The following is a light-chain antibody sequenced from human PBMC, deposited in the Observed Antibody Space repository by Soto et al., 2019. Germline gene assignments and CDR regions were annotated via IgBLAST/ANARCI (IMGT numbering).Light chain of an antibody. Sequence: EIQMTQSPSSVSASVGDRVTITLRASQGISTWLAWYQQKAGKAPNLLIYGASNLHSGVPSRFSGSGSGTNFTLTISSLQPEDFATYYCQQANSFPITFGQGTRLEIK. CDR3: QQANSFPIT. J-gene: IGKJ5*01. CDR1: QGISTW. V-gene: IGKV1-12*01. CDR2: GAS.